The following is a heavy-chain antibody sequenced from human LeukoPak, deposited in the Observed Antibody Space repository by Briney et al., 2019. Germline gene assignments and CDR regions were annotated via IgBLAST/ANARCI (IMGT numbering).Heavy chain of an antibody. Sequence: ASVKVSCKTSGYTFTDYDITWVRQAPGQGLEWMGWISAYNGNTNYAQKLQGRVTMTTDTSTSTAYMELRSLRSDDTAVYYCARATTYYYDSSGPDYWGQGTLVTVSS. V-gene: IGHV1-18*01. J-gene: IGHJ4*02. CDR3: ARATTYYYDSSGPDY. CDR1: GYTFTDYD. CDR2: ISAYNGNT. D-gene: IGHD3-22*01.